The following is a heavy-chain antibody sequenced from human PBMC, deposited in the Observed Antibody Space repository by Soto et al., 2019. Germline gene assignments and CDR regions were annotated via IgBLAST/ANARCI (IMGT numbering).Heavy chain of an antibody. Sequence: SETLSLTCTVSGGSISSYYWSWIRQPPGKGLEWIGYIYYSGSTNYNPSLKSRVTISVDTSKNQFSLKLSSVTAADTAVYYCARARAAAGYYYYYGMDVWGQGTTVTVSS. CDR2: IYYSGST. V-gene: IGHV4-59*01. CDR1: GGSISSYY. CDR3: ARARAAAGYYYYYGMDV. D-gene: IGHD6-13*01. J-gene: IGHJ6*02.